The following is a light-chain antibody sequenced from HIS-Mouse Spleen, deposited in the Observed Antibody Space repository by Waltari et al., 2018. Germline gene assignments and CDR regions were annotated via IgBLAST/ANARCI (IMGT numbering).Light chain of an antibody. V-gene: IGLV2-8*01. CDR2: EVS. J-gene: IGLJ2*01. CDR1: SSDVGVYHY. CDR3: SSYAGSNNLGV. Sequence: QSALTQPPSASGPPGQSVTISCTGTSSDVGVYHYVSWYQQHPGKAPRLMIYEVSKRPSGVPDRFSGSKSGNTASLTVSGLQAEDEADYYCSSYAGSNNLGVFGGGTKLTVL.